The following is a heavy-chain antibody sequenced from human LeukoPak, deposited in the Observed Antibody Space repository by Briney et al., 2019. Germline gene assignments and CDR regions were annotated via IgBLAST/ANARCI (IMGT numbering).Heavy chain of an antibody. J-gene: IGHJ4*02. CDR1: GGSISSYY. Sequence: PSETLSLTCTVSGGSISSYYWSWIRQPPGKGLEWIGHMYYTGSTNYNPSLKSRVTISVDTSKKQFSLKLSSVTAADTAVYYYARSRGFSVAGEFDYWGQGTLVTVSS. D-gene: IGHD6-19*01. CDR2: MYYTGST. CDR3: ARSRGFSVAGEFDY. V-gene: IGHV4-59*01.